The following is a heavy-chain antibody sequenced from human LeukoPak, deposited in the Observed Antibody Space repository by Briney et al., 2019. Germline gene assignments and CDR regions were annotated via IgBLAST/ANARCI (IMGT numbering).Heavy chain of an antibody. CDR3: ARDTVDGLLWFGELNFDC. CDR1: GFTFSSYW. Sequence: GGSLRLSCAASGFTFSSYWMSWVRQAPGKGLEWVANIKQDGSEKYYVDSVKGRFTISRDNAKNSLYLQMNSLRAEETAVYYCARDTVDGLLWFGELNFDCWGQGTLVTVSS. D-gene: IGHD3-10*01. CDR2: IKQDGSEK. V-gene: IGHV3-7*01. J-gene: IGHJ4*02.